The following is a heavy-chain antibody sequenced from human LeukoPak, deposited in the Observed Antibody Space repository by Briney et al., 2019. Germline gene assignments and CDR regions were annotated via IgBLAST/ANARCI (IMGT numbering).Heavy chain of an antibody. D-gene: IGHD3-22*01. CDR2: ISDYNGNT. J-gene: IGHJ4*02. V-gene: IGHV1-18*01. CDR1: GYTFTSYG. CDR3: AREYYYDSSGTFTYFDY. Sequence: ASVKVSCKASGYTFTSYGISWVRQAPGQGLEWMGWISDYNGNTNYAQKLQGRVTMTTDTSTSTAYMELRSLRSDDTAVYYCAREYYYDSSGTFTYFDYWGQGTLVTVSS.